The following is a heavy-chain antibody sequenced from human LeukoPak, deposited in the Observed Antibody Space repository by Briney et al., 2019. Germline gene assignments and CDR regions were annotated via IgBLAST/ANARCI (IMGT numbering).Heavy chain of an antibody. CDR1: GFTLSTYG. CDR3: AKESGYGDYWYFDY. D-gene: IGHD6-25*01. V-gene: IGHV3-30*18. Sequence: PGRSLRLSCAASGFTLSTYGMHWVRQAPGKGPEWVAVISYDGSNKYYADSVKGRFTISRDNSKNTLYLQVNSLRAEDTAAYYCAKESGYGDYWYFDYWGQGTLATVSS. CDR2: ISYDGSNK. J-gene: IGHJ4*02.